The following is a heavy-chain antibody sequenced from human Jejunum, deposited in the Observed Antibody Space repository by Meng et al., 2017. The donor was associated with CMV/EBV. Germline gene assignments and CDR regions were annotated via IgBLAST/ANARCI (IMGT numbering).Heavy chain of an antibody. V-gene: IGHV1-46*01. CDR1: GYTFTSHY. CDR2: INPNDGTT. J-gene: IGHJ4*02. D-gene: IGHD5-24*01. CDR3: ARDRPLNGYNYAVY. Sequence: QGKLVQSGAEVKKPGASGRISCKASGYTFTSHYMHWVRQAPGQGLEWMGIINPNDGTTSYVQNFEGRVTMTRDMSTNTVYMELKSLRSEDTAMYYCARDRPLNGYNYAVYWGQGTLVTVSS.